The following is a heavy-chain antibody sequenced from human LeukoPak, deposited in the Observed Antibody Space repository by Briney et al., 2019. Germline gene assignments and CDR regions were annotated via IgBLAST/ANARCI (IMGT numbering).Heavy chain of an antibody. CDR3: ARSFSSWQKVELTFDY. V-gene: IGHV1-18*01. CDR2: MSAYNGNT. D-gene: IGHD6-13*01. J-gene: IGHJ4*02. Sequence: GASVKVSCKASGYTFTSYGISWVRQAPGQGLEWMGWMSAYNGNTNYAQKLQGRVTMTTDTSTSTAYMELRSLRSDDTAVYYCARSFSSWQKVELTFDYWGQGNLVTVSS. CDR1: GYTFTSYG.